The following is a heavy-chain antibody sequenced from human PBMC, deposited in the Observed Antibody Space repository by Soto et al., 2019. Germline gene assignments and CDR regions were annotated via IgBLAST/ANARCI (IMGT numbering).Heavy chain of an antibody. Sequence: QTTLKESDPTLVKPTQTLTLTCTSSWLSVSSNGVGVGCVRQPPGQALQWLALIHWDDDKRYSPSLRSRLTIIKDASKYQVVLTLTHIDPVDTATYYCALFTVGKGAGAPWVDPWGQGTLVTVSS. J-gene: IGHJ5*02. CDR1: WLSVSSNGVG. CDR3: ALFTVGKGAGAPWVDP. V-gene: IGHV2-5*02. CDR2: IHWDDDK. D-gene: IGHD3-10*01.